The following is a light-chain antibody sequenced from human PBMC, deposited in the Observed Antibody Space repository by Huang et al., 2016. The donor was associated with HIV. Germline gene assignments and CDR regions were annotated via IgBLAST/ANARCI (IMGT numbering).Light chain of an antibody. CDR2: GAS. CDR3: QQSNTFPLT. J-gene: IGKJ4*01. CDR1: QDIRSN. V-gene: IGKV1-16*02. Sequence: DIQMTQSPSSLSASVGDRVTITCRASQDIRSNLAWFQQTPGKAPKSLIYGASTLQSGVPSKFSGNGYGTDFTLTISSLQPEDIATYYCQQSNTFPLTFGGGTKVEI.